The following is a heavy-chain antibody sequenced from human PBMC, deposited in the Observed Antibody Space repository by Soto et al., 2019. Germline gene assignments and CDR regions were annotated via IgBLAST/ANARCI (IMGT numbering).Heavy chain of an antibody. CDR2: IWYDGSNK. CDR3: ARDLDTAMVGTVYYYGMDV. CDR1: GFTFSSYG. Sequence: GGSLRLSCAASGFTFSSYGMHWVRQAPGKGLEWVAVIWYDGSNKYYADSVKGRFTISRDNSKNTLYLQMNSLRAEDTAVYYCARDLDTAMVGTVYYYGMDVWGQGTTVTVSS. V-gene: IGHV3-33*01. D-gene: IGHD5-18*01. J-gene: IGHJ6*02.